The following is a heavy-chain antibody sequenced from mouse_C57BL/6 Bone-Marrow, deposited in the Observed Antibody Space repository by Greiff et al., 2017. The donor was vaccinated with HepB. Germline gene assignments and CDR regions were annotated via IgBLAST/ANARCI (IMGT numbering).Heavy chain of an antibody. CDR2: ISSGGDYI. Sequence: EVNVVESGEGLVKPGGSLKLSCAASGFTFSSYAMSWVRQTPEKRLEWVAYISSGGDYIYYADTVKGRFTISRDNARNTLYLQMSSLKSEDTAMYYCTREDRDYYGSSSHAMDYWGQGTSVTVSS. D-gene: IGHD1-1*01. J-gene: IGHJ4*01. V-gene: IGHV5-9-1*02. CDR3: TREDRDYYGSSSHAMDY. CDR1: GFTFSSYA.